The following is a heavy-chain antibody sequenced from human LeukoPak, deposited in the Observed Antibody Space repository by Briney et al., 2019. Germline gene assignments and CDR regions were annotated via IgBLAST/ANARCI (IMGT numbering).Heavy chain of an antibody. V-gene: IGHV3-23*01. Sequence: GGSLRLSCAASGFTFSSFAMSWVRQAPGKGLEWISVISASGGSTYYADSVKGRFTISRDNSKNTLHLQMNSLRVEDTARYYCAKGGNDFYYYGLDVWGQGTTVTVSS. CDR3: AKGGNDFYYYGLDV. CDR2: ISASGGST. CDR1: GFTFSSFA. J-gene: IGHJ6*02. D-gene: IGHD1-1*01.